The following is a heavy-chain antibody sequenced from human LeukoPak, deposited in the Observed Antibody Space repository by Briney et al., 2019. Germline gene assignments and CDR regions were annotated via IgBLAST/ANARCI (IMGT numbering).Heavy chain of an antibody. CDR2: IYTSGST. V-gene: IGHV4-4*07. J-gene: IGHJ4*02. Sequence: PSETLSLTCTVSGGSITSFYLSWIRQPAGKGLEWIGRIYTSGSTNYNTPLKSRVAISVATSKNQSSLKLSSVTAAQTAVFYCAVDFCLHDYGDPLGYWGQGTLVTVSS. CDR3: AVDFCLHDYGDPLGY. CDR1: GGSITSFY. D-gene: IGHD4/OR15-4a*01.